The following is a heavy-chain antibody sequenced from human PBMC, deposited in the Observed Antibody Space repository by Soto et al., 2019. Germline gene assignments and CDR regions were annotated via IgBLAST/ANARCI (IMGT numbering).Heavy chain of an antibody. V-gene: IGHV4-59*08. J-gene: IGHJ6*03. CDR2: IYYSGST. CDR3: ARQTYYYFWSGYLIPQNPYYYYMDV. D-gene: IGHD3-3*01. CDR1: GGSISSYY. Sequence: SETLSLTCTVSGGSISSYYWSWIRQPPGKGLEWIGYIYYSGSTNYNPSLKSRVTISVDTSKNQFSLKLSSVTAADTAVYYFARQTYYYFWSGYLIPQNPYYYYMDVWGKGTTVTVSS.